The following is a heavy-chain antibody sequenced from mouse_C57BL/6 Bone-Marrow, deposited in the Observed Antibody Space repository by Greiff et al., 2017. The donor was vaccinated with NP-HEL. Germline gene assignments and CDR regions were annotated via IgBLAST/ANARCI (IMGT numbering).Heavy chain of an antibody. V-gene: IGHV14-3*01. CDR1: GFNINNTY. CDR3: ARGPLLPGAWFAY. D-gene: IGHD4-1*01. CDR2: IDPANGNT. Sequence: EVPLQQSVAELVRPGASVKLSCTASGFNINNTYMHWVKQRPKQGLEWIGRIDPANGNTKYAPKFQGKATITADKSSNTAYLLVISLTSEDAAIYCCARGPLLPGAWFAYWGQGTLVTVSA. J-gene: IGHJ3*01.